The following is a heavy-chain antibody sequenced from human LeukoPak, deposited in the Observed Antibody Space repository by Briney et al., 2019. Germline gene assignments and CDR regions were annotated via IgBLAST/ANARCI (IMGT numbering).Heavy chain of an antibody. V-gene: IGHV4-4*02. D-gene: IGHD1-14*01. CDR3: AREILGGFNPGAY. CDR2: IHRSGSP. Sequence: SETLSLTCTVSLDSTTSNFWSWVRQPPGKGLEWIGEIHRSGSPNYNPSLQSRVTISIDRSRNQIVLELSSVTTADTAVYYCAREILGGFNPGAYWGQGILVTVSS. CDR1: LDSTTSNF. J-gene: IGHJ4*02.